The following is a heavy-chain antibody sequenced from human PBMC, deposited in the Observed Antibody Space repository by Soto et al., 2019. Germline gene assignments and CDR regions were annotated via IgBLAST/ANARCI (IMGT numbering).Heavy chain of an antibody. V-gene: IGHV1-69*08. J-gene: IGHJ4*02. CDR3: AREAMVRGVIDY. D-gene: IGHD3-10*01. CDR1: GGTFSSYT. CDR2: IIPILGIA. Sequence: QVQLVQSGAEVKKPGSSVKVSCKASGGTFSSYTISWVRQAPGQGLEWMGRIIPILGIANYAQKFQGRVTITADKPTRTAYMELSSLRSEDTAVYYCAREAMVRGVIDYWRQGTLVTVSS.